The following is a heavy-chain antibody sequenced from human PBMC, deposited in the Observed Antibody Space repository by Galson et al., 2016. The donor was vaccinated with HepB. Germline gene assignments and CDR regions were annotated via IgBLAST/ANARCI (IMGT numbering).Heavy chain of an antibody. Sequence: SLRLSCAASGFTFSTYAMSWVRQAPGKGPEWVSTLSGSGASTYYADSVRGRFTISRDNSKNTLYLQMNSLRPEDTAVYYCVKGGASSGYSMDDYWGQGTLVTVSS. CDR2: LSGSGAST. CDR3: VKGGASSGYSMDDY. V-gene: IGHV3-23*01. D-gene: IGHD5-12*01. J-gene: IGHJ4*02. CDR1: GFTFSTYA.